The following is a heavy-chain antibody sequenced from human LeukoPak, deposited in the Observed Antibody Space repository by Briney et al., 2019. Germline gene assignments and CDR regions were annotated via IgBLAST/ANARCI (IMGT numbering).Heavy chain of an antibody. Sequence: GESLKISCKGSGYSFTSYWIGWVRQMPGKGLEWMGIIYPGDSDTRYSPSFQGQVTISADKSISTAYLQWSSLKASDTAMYYCARSPPPIFGVVEGSSGSRALARDPLLRERLTNWFDPWGQGTLVTVST. CDR2: IYPGDSDT. CDR1: GYSFTSYW. CDR3: ARSPPPIFGVVEGSSGSRALARDPLLRERLTNWFDP. J-gene: IGHJ5*02. V-gene: IGHV5-51*01. D-gene: IGHD3-3*01.